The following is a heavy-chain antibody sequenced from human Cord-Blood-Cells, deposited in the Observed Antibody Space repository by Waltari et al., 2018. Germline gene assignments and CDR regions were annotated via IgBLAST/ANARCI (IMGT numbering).Heavy chain of an antibody. CDR1: GGSISSGDYY. CDR3: ARGDYCSGSYYFCDY. D-gene: IGHD3-10*01. CDR2: CCVSGGC. V-gene: IGHV4-30-4*01. J-gene: IGHJ4*02. Sequence: QVQLQESGPGLVKPSQTLSLTCTVPGGSISSGDYYWTWTRQPPGKGLEWIWYCCVSGGCDDNPSLKSGFTRSVETAKNQCCLKLGSVTATDTAVYYGARGDYCSGSYYFCDYWGQGTLVTVSS.